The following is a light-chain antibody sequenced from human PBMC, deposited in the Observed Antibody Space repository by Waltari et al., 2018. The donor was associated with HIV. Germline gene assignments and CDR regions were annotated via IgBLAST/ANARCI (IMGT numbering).Light chain of an antibody. V-gene: IGKV3-15*01. CDR2: GAS. Sequence: EIVMTQSPATLSVSPGDRATLSCRPSLIIGSTLAWYQQKPGQAPRLLIYGASTRATGIPARFSVSGSGTEFTLTISSLQSEDFAVYYCQQYNNWPPLTFGGGTKVEIK. J-gene: IGKJ4*01. CDR1: LIIGST. CDR3: QQYNNWPPLT.